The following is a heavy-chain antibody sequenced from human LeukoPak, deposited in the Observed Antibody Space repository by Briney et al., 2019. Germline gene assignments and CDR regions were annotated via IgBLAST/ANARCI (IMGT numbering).Heavy chain of an antibody. CDR2: ISGSGGST. Sequence: AGGSLRLSCAVSGFTFSSHDMNWVRQAPGKGLEWVSSISGSGGSTYYADSVKGRFTISRDNFKKTLYLQMNSLRAEDTAVYYCVKDETIYYGSESHYLTYFDYWGQGTLVTVSS. CDR1: GFTFSSHD. D-gene: IGHD3-10*01. CDR3: VKDETIYYGSESHYLTYFDY. J-gene: IGHJ4*02. V-gene: IGHV3-23*01.